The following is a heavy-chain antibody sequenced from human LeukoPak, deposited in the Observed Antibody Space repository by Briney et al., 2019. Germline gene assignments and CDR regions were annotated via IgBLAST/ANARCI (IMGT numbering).Heavy chain of an antibody. D-gene: IGHD6-13*01. CDR2: TSTSSTYI. CDR3: ARGVSLVRFSYFDY. Sequence: KPGWSLRLSCAASGFTFSDYTMSWVRQAPGKGLEWLSSTSTSSTYIYYADSVKGRFTISRDNAKNSLYLQMNSLRAEDTAVYFCARGVSLVRFSYFDYWGQGTLVTVSS. J-gene: IGHJ4*02. V-gene: IGHV3-21*01. CDR1: GFTFSDYT.